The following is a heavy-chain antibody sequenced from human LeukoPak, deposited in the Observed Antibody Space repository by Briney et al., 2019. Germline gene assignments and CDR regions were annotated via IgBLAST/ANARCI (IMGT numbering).Heavy chain of an antibody. CDR2: MNPNSGNT. D-gene: IGHD6-19*01. V-gene: IGHV1-8*01. CDR1: GYTFTSYD. Sequence: ASVKVSCEASGYTFTSYDINWVRQATGQGLEWMGWMNPNSGNTGYAQKFQGRVTMTRNTSISTAYMELSSLRSEDTAVYYCARAGGSGWWYPRSSEDYNWFDPWGQGTLVTVSS. CDR3: ARAGGSGWWYPRSSEDYNWFDP. J-gene: IGHJ5*02.